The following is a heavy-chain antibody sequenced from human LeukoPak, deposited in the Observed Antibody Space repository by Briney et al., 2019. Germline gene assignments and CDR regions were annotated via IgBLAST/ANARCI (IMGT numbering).Heavy chain of an antibody. CDR2: IYNSGST. CDR1: GGSISSYY. D-gene: IGHD3-10*01. V-gene: IGHV4-59*12. CDR3: ARGSGRYFFYGMDV. J-gene: IGHJ6*02. Sequence: SETLSLTCTVSGGSISSYYWSWIRQPPGKGLEWIAYIYNSGSTNYNPSLKSRVTISVDTSKNQFSLSLSSVTAADTAVYYCARGSGRYFFYGMDVWGQGTTVTVPS.